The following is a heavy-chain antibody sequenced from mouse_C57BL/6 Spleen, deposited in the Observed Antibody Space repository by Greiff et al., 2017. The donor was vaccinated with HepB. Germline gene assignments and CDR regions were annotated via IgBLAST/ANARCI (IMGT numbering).Heavy chain of an antibody. Sequence: EVHLVESGPELVKPGASVKMSCKASGYSFTGYYMNWVKQNPEKGLEWIGDIDPSTGGTTYNQKFKAKAKLTVDKSSSTAYMQLKSLTYEDSAVYYCARRGEEGYYLDYWGQGTTLTVSS. J-gene: IGHJ2*01. CDR3: ARRGEEGYYLDY. CDR1: GYSFTGYY. D-gene: IGHD3-3*01. CDR2: IDPSTGGT. V-gene: IGHV1-42*01.